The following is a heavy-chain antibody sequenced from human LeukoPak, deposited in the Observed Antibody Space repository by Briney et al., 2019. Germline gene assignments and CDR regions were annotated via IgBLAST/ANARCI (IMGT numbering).Heavy chain of an antibody. D-gene: IGHD2-2*01. CDR3: ARGSSTSFDP. Sequence: SQTLSLTCTVSGGSISSGSYYWSWIRQPAGKGLEWIGRIYTSGSTNYNPSLKSRVTISVDTSKNQFSLKLSSVTAADTAVYYCARGSSTSFDPWSQGTLVTVSS. J-gene: IGHJ5*02. V-gene: IGHV4-61*02. CDR2: IYTSGST. CDR1: GGSISSGSYY.